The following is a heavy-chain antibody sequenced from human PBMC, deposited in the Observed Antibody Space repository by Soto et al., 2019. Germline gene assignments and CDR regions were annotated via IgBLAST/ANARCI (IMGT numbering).Heavy chain of an antibody. CDR2: IYYSGST. V-gene: IGHV4-30-4*02. CDR3: AREPPIAVAGTGEVGYYGMDV. D-gene: IGHD6-19*01. J-gene: IGHJ6*02. Sequence: SETLSLTCTVSGGSISSGDYYWSWIRQPPGKGLEWIGYIYYSGSTYYNPSLKSRVTISVDTSKNQFSLKLSSVTAADTAVYYCAREPPIAVAGTGEVGYYGMDVWGQGTTVTVSS. CDR1: GGSISSGDYY.